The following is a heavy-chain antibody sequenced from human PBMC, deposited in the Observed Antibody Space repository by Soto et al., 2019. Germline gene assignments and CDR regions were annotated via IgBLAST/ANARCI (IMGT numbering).Heavy chain of an antibody. Sequence: GGSLRLSCAASGFTFSTFALSWVRQAPGKGLEWVSAISGSGDGTDYADSVKGRFTISRDNSKNTLYLQMNSLRAEDTAVYYCAGPGYSSQDYWGQGALVTVSS. J-gene: IGHJ4*02. D-gene: IGHD5-12*01. CDR3: AGPGYSSQDY. CDR2: ISGSGDGT. V-gene: IGHV3-23*01. CDR1: GFTFSTFA.